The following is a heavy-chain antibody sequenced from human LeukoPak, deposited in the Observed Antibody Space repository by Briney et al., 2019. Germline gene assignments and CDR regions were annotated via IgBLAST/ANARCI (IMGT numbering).Heavy chain of an antibody. CDR1: GDTFTSYG. J-gene: IGHJ6*03. Sequence: ASVKVSCKASGDTFTSYGISWVRQAPGQGLEWMGGIIPIFGTANYAQKFQGRVTITADESTSTAYMELSSLRSEDTAVYYCARSLSSSSWYGVYYYYYMDVWGKGTTVTVSS. CDR2: IIPIFGTA. CDR3: ARSLSSSSWYGVYYYYYMDV. D-gene: IGHD6-13*01. V-gene: IGHV1-69*13.